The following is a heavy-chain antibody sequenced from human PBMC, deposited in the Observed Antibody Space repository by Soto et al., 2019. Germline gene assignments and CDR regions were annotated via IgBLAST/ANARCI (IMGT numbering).Heavy chain of an antibody. J-gene: IGHJ4*02. Sequence: VQLLESGGGLVQPGGSLRLSCAASGFTFSSYAMSWVRQAPGKGLEWVSDISGSGGSTYYADSVKGRFTISRDNSKNTLYLQMNSLSAEDTAVYYCAKVSQYSSSWYFFDYWGQGTLVTVSS. D-gene: IGHD6-13*01. CDR2: ISGSGGST. V-gene: IGHV3-23*01. CDR3: AKVSQYSSSWYFFDY. CDR1: GFTFSSYA.